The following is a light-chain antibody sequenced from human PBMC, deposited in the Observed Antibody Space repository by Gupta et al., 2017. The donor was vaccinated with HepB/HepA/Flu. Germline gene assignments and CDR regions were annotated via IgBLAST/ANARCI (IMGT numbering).Light chain of an antibody. V-gene: IGKV3-11*01. CDR1: QSVSSY. CDR3: QQRSNCPLT. CDR2: DAS. J-gene: IGKJ5*01. Sequence: EIVLTQSPATLSLAPGERATLSCRASQSVSSYLAWYQQKPGQAPRLLIYDASNRATGIPARFSGSGSGTDFTLTISSLEPEDVAVYYCQQRSNCPLTFGQGTRLEIK.